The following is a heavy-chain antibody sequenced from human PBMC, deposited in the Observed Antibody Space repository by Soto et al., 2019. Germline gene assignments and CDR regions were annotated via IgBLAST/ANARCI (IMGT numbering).Heavy chain of an antibody. J-gene: IGHJ6*02. D-gene: IGHD6-6*01. V-gene: IGHV4-34*01. Sequence: LSLTCAMYGGSFSDYYWSWVRQPPGKGLEWIGEINHGGNSNYNPSLKSRVTISVDTSNNQFSLKLTSVTAADTGVYYCAGREFSTSSFYYYYYAMDVWGQGTTVTVSS. CDR2: INHGGNS. CDR1: GGSFSDYY. CDR3: AGREFSTSSFYYYYYAMDV.